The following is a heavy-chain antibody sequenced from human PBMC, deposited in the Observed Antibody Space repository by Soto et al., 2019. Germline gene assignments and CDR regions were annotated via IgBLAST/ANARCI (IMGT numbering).Heavy chain of an antibody. CDR3: ARWEMAKPGYYYYGMDV. V-gene: IGHV3-48*03. D-gene: IGHD1-26*01. Sequence: HPGGSLRLSCAASGFSLRSYEMTWVRQAPGKGLEWVSYISGRDSTVDYAGSVKGRFTISRDNAKNSLYLQMNSLRAGDTGVYYCARWEMAKPGYYYYGMDVWGQGPTVTVYS. J-gene: IGHJ6*02. CDR2: ISGRDSTV. CDR1: GFSLRSYE.